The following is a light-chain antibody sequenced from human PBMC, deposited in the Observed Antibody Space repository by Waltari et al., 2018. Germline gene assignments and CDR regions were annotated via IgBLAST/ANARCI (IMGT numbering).Light chain of an antibody. CDR2: DAS. V-gene: IGKV3-11*01. J-gene: IGKJ5*01. Sequence: VLTQSLATLYLSPGERATLSCTARQDGATHLAWYQQKPGQAPRLLIYDASTRATGIPARFSGSGSGTDFSLTSSTLDPEDFAIYYCHQRSARDTFGQGTRLEIK. CDR3: HQRSARDT. CDR1: QDGATH.